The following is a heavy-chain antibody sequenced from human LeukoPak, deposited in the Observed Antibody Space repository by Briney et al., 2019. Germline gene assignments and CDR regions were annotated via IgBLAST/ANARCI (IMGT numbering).Heavy chain of an antibody. CDR1: GFTFSSYS. D-gene: IGHD2-2*01. J-gene: IGHJ4*02. CDR2: ISSSSSYI. CDR3: ARGEGDIVVVPAPLVDY. Sequence: PGGSLRLSCAASGFTFSSYSMNWVRQAPGKGLEWVSSISSSSSYIYYADSVKGRFTISRDNAKNSLYLQMNSLRAEDTAVYYCARGEGDIVVVPAPLVDYWGQGTLVTVSS. V-gene: IGHV3-21*01.